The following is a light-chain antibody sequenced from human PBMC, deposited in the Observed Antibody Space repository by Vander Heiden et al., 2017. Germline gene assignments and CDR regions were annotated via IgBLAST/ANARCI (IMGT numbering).Light chain of an antibody. CDR1: SSNIGSNP. CDR3: AAWDDSLNVHVL. CDR2: SNN. V-gene: IGLV1-44*01. Sequence: QSVLTQPPSASGTPGQRVTISCSGSSSNIGSNPVNWYEQLPGTAPKLLRYSNNQRPSGVPDRFSGSKSGTSASLAISGLLSEDEADYYCAAWDDSLNVHVLFGGGTKLTGL. J-gene: IGLJ2*01.